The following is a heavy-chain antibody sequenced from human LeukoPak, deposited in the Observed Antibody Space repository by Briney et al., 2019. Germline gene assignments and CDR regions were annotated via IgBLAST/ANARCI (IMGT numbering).Heavy chain of an antibody. CDR3: ARGVGATPAHYDY. CDR1: GFSFSSYW. CDR2: IRPDGNFQ. D-gene: IGHD2-15*01. J-gene: IGHJ4*02. Sequence: GGSLRLSCATPGFSFSSYWMNWVRPAPGKGLEWVANIRPDGNFQDYVDSVKGRFSISRDNAKNTLYLQMNSLRAEDTGVYYCARGVGATPAHYDYWGQGTRVTVSS. V-gene: IGHV3-7*01.